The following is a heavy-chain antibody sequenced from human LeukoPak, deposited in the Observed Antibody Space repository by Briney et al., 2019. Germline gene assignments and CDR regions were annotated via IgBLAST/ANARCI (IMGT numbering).Heavy chain of an antibody. J-gene: IGHJ6*04. D-gene: IGHD3-10*01. CDR2: IYPTDSET. CDR1: GHNFTTYW. CDR3: TSRRAPYYFYIDA. V-gene: IGHV5-51*01. Sequence: GESLKISCQGSGHNFTTYWIGWVRQKPGEGLEWMGLIYPTDSETKYNPSFQGQVTFSADKSTRTAYLQWDTLKASDTATYYCTSRRAPYYFYIDAWGKGTTVTVSS.